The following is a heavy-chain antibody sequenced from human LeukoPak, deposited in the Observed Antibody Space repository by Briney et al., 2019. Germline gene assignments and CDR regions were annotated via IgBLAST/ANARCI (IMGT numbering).Heavy chain of an antibody. J-gene: IGHJ4*02. CDR2: IRSKAYGGTT. Sequence: PGRSLRLSCTASGFTFGDYAMSWVRQAPGKGLEWVGFIRSKAYGGTTEYAASVKGRFTISRDDSKSIAYLQMNSLKTEDTAVYYCTRDLYSSGWYRDFDYWGQGTLVTVSS. CDR3: TRDLYSSGWYRDFDY. CDR1: GFTFGDYA. D-gene: IGHD6-13*01. V-gene: IGHV3-49*04.